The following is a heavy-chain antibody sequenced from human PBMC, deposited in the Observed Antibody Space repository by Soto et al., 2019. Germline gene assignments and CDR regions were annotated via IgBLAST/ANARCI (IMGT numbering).Heavy chain of an antibody. CDR3: AKRLPVVPAGTRDYYYMDV. D-gene: IGHD2-2*01. CDR1: GFTFSSYA. J-gene: IGHJ6*03. V-gene: IGHV3-23*01. Sequence: GGSLRLSCAASGFTFSSYAMSWVRQAPGKGLEWVSAISGSGGSTYYADSVKGRFTISRDNSKNTLYLQMNSLRAEDTAVYYCAKRLPVVPAGTRDYYYMDVWGKGTTVTVSS. CDR2: ISGSGGST.